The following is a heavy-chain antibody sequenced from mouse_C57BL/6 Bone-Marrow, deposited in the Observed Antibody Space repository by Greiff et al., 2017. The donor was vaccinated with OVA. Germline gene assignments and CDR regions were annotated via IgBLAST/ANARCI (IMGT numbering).Heavy chain of an antibody. D-gene: IGHD1-1*01. V-gene: IGHV5-4*01. CDR1: GFTFSSYA. CDR2: ISDGGSYT. J-gene: IGHJ2*01. Sequence: DVKLVESGGGLVKPGGSLKLSCAASGFTFSSYAMSWVRQTPEKRLEWVATISDGGSYTYYPDNVKGRFTISRDNAKNNLYLQMSHLKSEDTAMYYCAREGNYYGSSYNFDYWGQGTTLTVSS. CDR3: AREGNYYGSSYNFDY.